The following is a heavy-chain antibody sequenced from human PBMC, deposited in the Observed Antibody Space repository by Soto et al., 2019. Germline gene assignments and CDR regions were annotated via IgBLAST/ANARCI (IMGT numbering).Heavy chain of an antibody. D-gene: IGHD3-10*01. CDR1: GFTFNNYA. J-gene: IGHJ4*02. Sequence: EVHLLESGGGLVQPGGSLRLSCAASGFTFNNYAMSWVRQAPGKGLEWVSAISGSGGSTYYADSVKGRFTISRDNLKNTLNLQVNSLRAEDTALYYCAKDRGIRTYYYGLGTDEGGFDYWGQGTLVTVST. CDR2: ISGSGGST. V-gene: IGHV3-23*01. CDR3: AKDRGIRTYYYGLGTDEGGFDY.